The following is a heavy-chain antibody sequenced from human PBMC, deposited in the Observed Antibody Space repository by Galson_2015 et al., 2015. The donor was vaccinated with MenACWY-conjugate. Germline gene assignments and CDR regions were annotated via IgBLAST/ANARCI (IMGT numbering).Heavy chain of an antibody. J-gene: IGHJ4*02. CDR3: ARDSRGLYHPIPSPDDYFDY. CDR1: GFTFSSYR. V-gene: IGHV3-21*01. D-gene: IGHD1-14*01. CDR2: ISSSSSYI. Sequence: SLRLSCAASGFTFSSYRMNWVRQAPGKGLEWVSSISSSSSYIYYADSVKGRFTISRDNAKNSLYLQMNSLRAEGTAVYYCARDSRGLYHPIPSPDDYFDYWGQGTLVTVSS.